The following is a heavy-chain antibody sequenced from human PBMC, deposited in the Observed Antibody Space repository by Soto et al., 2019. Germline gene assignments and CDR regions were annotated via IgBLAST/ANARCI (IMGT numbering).Heavy chain of an antibody. Sequence: QVQLVESGGGLVKTSGSLRIACAASGFTFSDYYMSWVRQAPGKGLEWVSYISSSGNTIYYADSVKGRFTISRDNAKNSVNLQMNSLRAEDTALYFCAKMSSENYYDPLFSWGQGTLVTVSS. CDR1: GFTFSDYY. J-gene: IGHJ4*02. CDR2: ISSSGNTI. V-gene: IGHV3-11*01. D-gene: IGHD3-22*01. CDR3: AKMSSENYYDPLFS.